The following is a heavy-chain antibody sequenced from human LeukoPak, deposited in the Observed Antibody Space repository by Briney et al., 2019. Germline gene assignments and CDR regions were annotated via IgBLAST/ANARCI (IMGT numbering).Heavy chain of an antibody. Sequence: GRSLRLSCAASGFTFSSYGMHWVHQAPGKGLEWVAVISYDGSNKYYADSVKGRFTISRDNSKNTLYLQMNSLRAEDTAVYYCADGGHYYDSSGYPPPFDYWGQGTLVTVSS. D-gene: IGHD3-22*01. CDR3: ADGGHYYDSSGYPPPFDY. CDR2: ISYDGSNK. V-gene: IGHV3-30*03. CDR1: GFTFSSYG. J-gene: IGHJ4*02.